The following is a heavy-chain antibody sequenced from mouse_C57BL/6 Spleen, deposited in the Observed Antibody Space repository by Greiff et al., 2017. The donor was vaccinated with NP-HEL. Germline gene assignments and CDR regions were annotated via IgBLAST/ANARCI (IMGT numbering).Heavy chain of an antibody. V-gene: IGHV1-4*01. CDR3: ASPTAWFAY. Sequence: QVQLQQSGAELARPGASVKMSCKASGYTFTSYTMHWVKQRPGQGLEWIGYINPSSGYTKYNQKFKDKATLTADKSSSTAYMQLSSLTSEDSAVYYCASPTAWFAYWGQGTLVTVSA. J-gene: IGHJ3*01. CDR2: INPSSGYT. D-gene: IGHD4-1*02. CDR1: GYTFTSYT.